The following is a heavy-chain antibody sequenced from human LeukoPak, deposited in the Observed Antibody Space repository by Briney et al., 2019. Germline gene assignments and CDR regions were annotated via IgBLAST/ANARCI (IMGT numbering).Heavy chain of an antibody. V-gene: IGHV1-2*06. D-gene: IGHD3-16*01. Sequence: ASVKVSCKASGYTFTGYYMHWVRQAPGQGLEWMGRINPNSGGTNYAQKFQGRVTMTRDTSISTAYMELSRLRSDDTAVYYCARAVVYDNVWGSYPTDYWGQGTLVTVSS. CDR3: ARAVVYDNVWGSYPTDY. J-gene: IGHJ4*02. CDR2: INPNSGGT. CDR1: GYTFTGYY.